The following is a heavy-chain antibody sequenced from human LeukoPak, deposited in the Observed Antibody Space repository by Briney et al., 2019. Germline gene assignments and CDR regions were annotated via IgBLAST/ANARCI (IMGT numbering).Heavy chain of an antibody. CDR3: ARDFGEDPDAMDV. CDR1: GFTFEDHG. D-gene: IGHD3-3*01. CDR2: ISWNGDTA. J-gene: IGHJ3*01. Sequence: GGSLRLSCAASGFTFEDHGMSWVRQASGKGLEWGGDISWNGDTAGYADSVKGRFIISRDNARNTLYLQMNSLRHEDMALYYCARDFGEDPDAMDVWGQGTMVTV. V-gene: IGHV3-20*04.